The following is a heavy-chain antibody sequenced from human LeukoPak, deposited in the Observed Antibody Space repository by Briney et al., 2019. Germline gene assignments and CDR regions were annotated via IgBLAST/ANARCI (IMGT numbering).Heavy chain of an antibody. V-gene: IGHV3-21*01. J-gene: IGHJ4*02. CDR1: GFTFSSYS. D-gene: IGHD3-3*01. CDR2: ISSSSSYI. CDR3: ANNYYDFWSGYCAY. Sequence: PGGSLRLSCAASGFTFSSYSMNWVRQAPGKGLEWVSSISSSSSYIYYADSVKGRFTISRDNAKNSLYLQMNSLRAEDTAVYYCANNYYDFWSGYCAYWGQRTLVTVSS.